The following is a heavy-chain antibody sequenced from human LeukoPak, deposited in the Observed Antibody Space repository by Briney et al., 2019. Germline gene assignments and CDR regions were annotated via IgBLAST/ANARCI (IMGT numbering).Heavy chain of an antibody. V-gene: IGHV3-48*03. CDR1: GFTFRSYA. D-gene: IGHD1-26*01. J-gene: IGHJ4*02. Sequence: GGSLRLSCAVSGFTFRSYAMTWVRQAPGKGLEWVSYISSSGSTTHYADSVKGRFTFSRDNAKNSLYLQMNSLRAEDTAVYYCARDQRGSYYGFFDYWGQGTLVTVSS. CDR3: ARDQRGSYYGFFDY. CDR2: ISSSGSTT.